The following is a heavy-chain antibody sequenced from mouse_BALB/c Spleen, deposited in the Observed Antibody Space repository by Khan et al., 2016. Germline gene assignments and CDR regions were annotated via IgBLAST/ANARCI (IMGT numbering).Heavy chain of an antibody. CDR1: GYTFTSYW. CDR3: ARSGEVRFAY. Sequence: QVQLQQSGAELAKPGASVKMSCKASGYTFTSYWMHWVKQRPGQGLEWIGYINPSTGYTEYNQKFKDKATLTADKSSSTAYMQLSSLTSEDSAVCYCARSGEVRFAYWCQGTLVTVAA. D-gene: IGHD2-14*01. CDR2: INPSTGYT. V-gene: IGHV1-7*01. J-gene: IGHJ3*01.